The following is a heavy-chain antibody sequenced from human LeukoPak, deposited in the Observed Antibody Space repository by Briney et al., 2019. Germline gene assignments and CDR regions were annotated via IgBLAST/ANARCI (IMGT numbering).Heavy chain of an antibody. V-gene: IGHV1-69*13. Sequence: SVKVSCKASGGTPSRHAISWVRQAPGQGLEWMGGIIPIFGTAKYAQKFQGRVTITADESTGTAYMELSSLRSEDTAVYYCARDQWYSNYAGTYYYYMDVWGKGTTVTVSS. J-gene: IGHJ6*03. D-gene: IGHD4-11*01. CDR2: IIPIFGTA. CDR3: ARDQWYSNYAGTYYYYMDV. CDR1: GGTPSRHA.